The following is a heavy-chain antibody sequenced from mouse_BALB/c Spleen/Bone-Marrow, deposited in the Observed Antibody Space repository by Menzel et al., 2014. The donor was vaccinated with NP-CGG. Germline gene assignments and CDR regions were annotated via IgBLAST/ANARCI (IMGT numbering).Heavy chain of an antibody. CDR3: TRGGNWDDFDY. J-gene: IGHJ2*01. Sequence: EVKLVESGGGLVQPGGSRKLSCAASGFTFSSFGMHWVRQAPEKGLEWVAYISSGSSTIFYADTVKGRFTVSRDNPKNTLFLQMTNLRSEDTAMYYCTRGGNWDDFDYWGQGTTLTVSS. D-gene: IGHD4-1*01. CDR2: ISSGSSTI. CDR1: GFTFSSFG. V-gene: IGHV5-17*02.